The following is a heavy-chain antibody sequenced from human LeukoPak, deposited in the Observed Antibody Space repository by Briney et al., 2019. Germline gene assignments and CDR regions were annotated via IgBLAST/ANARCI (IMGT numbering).Heavy chain of an antibody. J-gene: IGHJ5*02. D-gene: IGHD3-3*01. Sequence: SETLSLTCTVSGYSISSGYYWGWIRQPPGKGLEWIGSIYHSGSTYYNPSLKSRVTISVVTSKNQFSLKLSSVTAADTAVYYCARDHRTYYDFWSGYPGNWFDPWGQGTLVTVSS. CDR2: IYHSGST. CDR3: ARDHRTYYDFWSGYPGNWFDP. V-gene: IGHV4-38-2*02. CDR1: GYSISSGYY.